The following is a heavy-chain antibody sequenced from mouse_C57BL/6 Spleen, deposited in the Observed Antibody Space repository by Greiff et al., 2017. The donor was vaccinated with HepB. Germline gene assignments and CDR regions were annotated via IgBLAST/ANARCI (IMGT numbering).Heavy chain of an antibody. D-gene: IGHD1-1*01. CDR3: ARRGNSSSSMDD. CDR2: ISYDGSN. Sequence: DVQLQESGPGLVKPSQSLSLTCSVTGYSITSGYYWNWIRQFPGNKLEWMGYISYDGSNNYNPSLKNRISITRDTSKNQFVLKLNSVTTEDTATYYYARRGNSSSSMDDWGQGTSVTVSS. J-gene: IGHJ4*01. V-gene: IGHV3-6*01. CDR1: GYSITSGYY.